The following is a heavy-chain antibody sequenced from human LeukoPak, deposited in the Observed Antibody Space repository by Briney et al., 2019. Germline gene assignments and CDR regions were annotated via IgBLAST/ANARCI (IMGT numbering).Heavy chain of an antibody. CDR3: TTAFAEYYDYVWGSYRQGTDY. J-gene: IGHJ4*02. CDR2: IKSKTDGGTT. Sequence: PGGSLRLSCAASGFTFSNAWMSWVRQAPGKGLEWVGRIKSKTDGGTTDYAAPVKGRFTISRDDSNNTLYLQMNSLKTEDTAVYYCTTAFAEYYDYVWGSYRQGTDYWGQGTLVTVSS. D-gene: IGHD3-16*02. V-gene: IGHV3-15*01. CDR1: GFTFSNAW.